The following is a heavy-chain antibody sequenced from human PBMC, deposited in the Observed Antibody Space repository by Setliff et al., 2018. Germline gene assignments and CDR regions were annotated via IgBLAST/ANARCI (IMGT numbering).Heavy chain of an antibody. D-gene: IGHD4-17*01. CDR3: ARRSGDRGMTTGWPDDFDY. Sequence: ASVKVSCKASGYIFTRYRITWVRQSPGQGLEWMGWISTRNDDTGYAQKFKGRVTLTTDTSTNTAYMELRSLRSDDTAVYYCARRSGDRGMTTGWPDDFDYWGRGTLFTVSS. J-gene: IGHJ4*01. CDR1: GYIFTRYR. CDR2: ISTRNDDT. V-gene: IGHV1-18*01.